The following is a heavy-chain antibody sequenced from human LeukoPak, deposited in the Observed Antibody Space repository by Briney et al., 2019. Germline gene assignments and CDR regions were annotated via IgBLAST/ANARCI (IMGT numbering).Heavy chain of an antibody. CDR1: SDSISRSY. CDR3: ARGYCSSTICFQCFHH. D-gene: IGHD2-2*01. V-gene: IGHV4-59*01. CDR2: IYYSGST. Sequence: SETLSLTCTVSSDSISRSYWSWIRQPPGKGLEWIGYIYYSGSTNYNPSLKSRVAISVDTSKNQFSLKLDSVTAADTAVYYCARGYCSSTICFQCFHHWGQGALVTVSS. J-gene: IGHJ1*01.